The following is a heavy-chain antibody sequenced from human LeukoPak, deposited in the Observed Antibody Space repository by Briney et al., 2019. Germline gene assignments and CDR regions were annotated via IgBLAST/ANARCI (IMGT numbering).Heavy chain of an antibody. J-gene: IGHJ3*02. V-gene: IGHV3-21*01. CDR1: GFTFSTYS. CDR3: ARGRSITLLRGVAMSDGFDI. CDR2: IDTSTSYI. Sequence: PGGSLRLSCVASGFTFSTYSMNWVRQAPGKGLEWVSFIDTSTSYIYYGDSVKGRFTISRDNAKNSLYLQMNGLRAEDTAVYYCARGRSITLLRGVAMSDGFDIWGQGAMVTVSS. D-gene: IGHD3-10*01.